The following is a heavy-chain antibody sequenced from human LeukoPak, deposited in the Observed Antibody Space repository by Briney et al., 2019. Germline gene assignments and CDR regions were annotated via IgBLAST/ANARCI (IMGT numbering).Heavy chain of an antibody. CDR2: IYYSGST. CDR3: ARGLQAPNWFDP. V-gene: IGHV4-39*07. CDR1: GGSISSSSYY. J-gene: IGHJ5*02. Sequence: SETLSLTCTVSGGSISSSSYYWGWIRQPPGKGLEWIGSIYYSGSTYYNPSLKSRATISVDTSKNQFSLKLSSVTAADTAVYYCARGLQAPNWFDPWGQGTLVTVSS. D-gene: IGHD5-24*01.